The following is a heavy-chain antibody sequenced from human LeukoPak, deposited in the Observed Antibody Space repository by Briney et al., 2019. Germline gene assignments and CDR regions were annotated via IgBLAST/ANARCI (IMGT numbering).Heavy chain of an antibody. Sequence: SETLSLTCTVSGGSISSYYWGWIRQPPGKGLEWIGYIYYSGSTNYNPSLKSRVTISVDTSKNQFSLKLSSVTAADTAVYYCARDGRRRGAFDIWGQGTMVTVSS. CDR1: GGSISSYY. J-gene: IGHJ3*02. CDR3: ARDGRRRGAFDI. V-gene: IGHV4-59*01. CDR2: IYYSGST.